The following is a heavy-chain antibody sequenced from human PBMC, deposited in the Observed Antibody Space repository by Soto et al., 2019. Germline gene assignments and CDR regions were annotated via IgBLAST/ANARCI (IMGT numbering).Heavy chain of an antibody. CDR3: AKGMKRAVADPYYYYGMDV. CDR2: ISGSGGST. J-gene: IGHJ6*02. V-gene: IGHV3-23*01. Sequence: PGGSLRLSCAASGFTFSSYAMSWVRQAPGKGLEWVSAISGSGGSTYYADSVKGRFTISRDNSKNTLYLQMNSLRAEDTAVYYCAKGMKRAVADPYYYYGMDVWGQGTTVTVSS. CDR1: GFTFSSYA. D-gene: IGHD6-19*01.